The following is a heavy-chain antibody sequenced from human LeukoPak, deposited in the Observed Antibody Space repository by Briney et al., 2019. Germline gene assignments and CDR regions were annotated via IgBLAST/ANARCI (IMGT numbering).Heavy chain of an antibody. Sequence: GGSLRLSCAASGFTFSNYWMHWVRQAPGKGPVWVSRINSDRRTTSYADSVKGRFTISRDNGKNTLYLRMNSLRVEDTAVYYCARGSSTWHLDYWGQGTLVTVSS. CDR3: ARGSSTWHLDY. J-gene: IGHJ4*02. V-gene: IGHV3-74*01. CDR2: INSDRRTT. D-gene: IGHD6-13*01. CDR1: GFTFSNYW.